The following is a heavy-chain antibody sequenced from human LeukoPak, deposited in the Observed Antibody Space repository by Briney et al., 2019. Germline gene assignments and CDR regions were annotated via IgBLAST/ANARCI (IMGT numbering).Heavy chain of an antibody. J-gene: IGHJ4*02. CDR2: IKRDGSDI. Sequence: PGGSLRLSCAASRFTFSDYWMSWVRQARGKGLEWVAYIKRDGSDIYYVDSVKGRFIISRDNAKNSLYLQMNSLRAEDTAVYYCARDPDYRGSQPHGYFDYWGQGTLVTVSS. CDR3: ARDPDYRGSQPHGYFDY. D-gene: IGHD3-16*01. CDR1: RFTFSDYW. V-gene: IGHV3-7*01.